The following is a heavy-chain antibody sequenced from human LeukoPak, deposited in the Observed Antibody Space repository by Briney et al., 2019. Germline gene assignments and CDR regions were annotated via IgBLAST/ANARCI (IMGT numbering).Heavy chain of an antibody. Sequence: GGSLRLSCAVSGFTLSSYWMSWVRQAPGKGLEWVANIKQDGSEKYYVDSVKGRFTISRDNAKNSLYLQMNSLRAEDTAVYYCARDWVYKINYWGRGTLVTVSS. CDR1: GFTLSSYW. D-gene: IGHD5-24*01. CDR2: IKQDGSEK. CDR3: ARDWVYKINY. V-gene: IGHV3-7*03. J-gene: IGHJ4*02.